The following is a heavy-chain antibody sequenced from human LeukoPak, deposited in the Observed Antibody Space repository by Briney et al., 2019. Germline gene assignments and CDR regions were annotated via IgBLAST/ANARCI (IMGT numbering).Heavy chain of an antibody. CDR2: IFSGGNT. D-gene: IGHD3-22*01. Sequence: SETLSLTCTVSGVSISNSRPFWGWIRQPPGKGLEWIVSIFSGGNTYYNPSLSSRVSISIDTSKNQFSLKLSSVTAADTAVYYCARDRYYYDSSGSRIFDYWGQGTLVTVSS. V-gene: IGHV4-39*07. CDR1: GVSISNSRPF. J-gene: IGHJ4*02. CDR3: ARDRYYYDSSGSRIFDY.